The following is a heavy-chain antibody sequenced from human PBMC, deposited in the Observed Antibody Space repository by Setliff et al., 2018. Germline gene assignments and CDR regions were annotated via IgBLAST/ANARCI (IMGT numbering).Heavy chain of an antibody. CDR2: INTNTGNP. V-gene: IGHV7-4-1*02. J-gene: IGHJ6*03. CDR3: ARGSRFGTIVYRGDYYLDV. CDR1: GYTFTNYA. D-gene: IGHD3-10*01. Sequence: ASVKVSCKASGYTFTNYAMNWMRQAPGQGLEWMGWINTNTGNPSYAQGFTGRFVFSLDTSVSTAYLQISSLKAEDTAIYYCARGSRFGTIVYRGDYYLDVWGKGTTVTVSS.